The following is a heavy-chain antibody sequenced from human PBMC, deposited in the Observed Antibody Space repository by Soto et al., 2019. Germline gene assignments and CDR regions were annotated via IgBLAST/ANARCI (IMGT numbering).Heavy chain of an antibody. D-gene: IGHD3-22*01. V-gene: IGHV3-30*18. CDR3: AKRLGSGYYYVPSPWGMDV. Sequence: QPGVSLRLSCAASGFTFSSYGMHWVRQAPGKGLEWVAVISYDGSNKYYADSVKGRFTISRDNSKNTLYLQMNSLRAEDTAVYYCAKRLGSGYYYVPSPWGMDVWGQGTTVTVSS. CDR2: ISYDGSNK. J-gene: IGHJ6*02. CDR1: GFTFSSYG.